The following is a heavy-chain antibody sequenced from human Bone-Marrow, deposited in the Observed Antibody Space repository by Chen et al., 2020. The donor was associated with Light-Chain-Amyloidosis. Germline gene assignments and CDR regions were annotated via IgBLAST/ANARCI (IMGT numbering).Heavy chain of an antibody. CDR1: GYTFPNYW. D-gene: IGHD5-12*01. V-gene: IGHV5-51*01. CDR3: ARRRDGYNFDY. J-gene: IGHJ4*02. CDR2: SYPDDSDA. Sequence: EVQLEQSGPEVKKPGESLKISCKGSGYTFPNYWIGWVRQMPGKGLEGRGVSYPDDSDARYSPSFEGQVTISADKSITTAYLQWRSLKASDTAMYYCARRRDGYNFDYWGQGTLVTVSS.